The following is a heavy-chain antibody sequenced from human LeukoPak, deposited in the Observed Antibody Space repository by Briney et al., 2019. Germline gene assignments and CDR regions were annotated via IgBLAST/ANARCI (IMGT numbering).Heavy chain of an antibody. CDR3: VKDRTMVRGVMLYYYYGMDV. D-gene: IGHD3-10*01. V-gene: IGHV3-64D*06. CDR1: GFTFSSYA. Sequence: GGSLRLSCSASGFTFSSYAMHWVRQAPGKGLEYVSAISSNGGSTYYADSVKGRFTISRDNSKNTLYLQMSSLRAKDTAVYYCVKDRTMVRGVMLYYYYGMDVWGKGTTVTVSS. CDR2: ISSNGGST. J-gene: IGHJ6*04.